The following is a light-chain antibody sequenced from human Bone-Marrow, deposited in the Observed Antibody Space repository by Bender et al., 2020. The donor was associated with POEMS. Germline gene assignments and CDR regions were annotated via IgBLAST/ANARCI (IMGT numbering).Light chain of an antibody. Sequence: QSALTQPRSVSGSPGQSVTISCTGTSSDVGAFNLVSWYQQHPGKAPQLILYEVTKRPSGVSFRFSGSKSGITASLTISGLQAEDEADYYCQSYDSALTGLWVFGGGTKLTVL. CDR1: SSDVGAFNL. V-gene: IGLV2-23*02. CDR2: EVT. J-gene: IGLJ2*01. CDR3: QSYDSALTGLWV.